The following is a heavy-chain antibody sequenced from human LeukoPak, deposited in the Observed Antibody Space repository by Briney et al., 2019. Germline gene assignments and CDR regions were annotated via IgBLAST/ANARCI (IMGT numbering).Heavy chain of an antibody. D-gene: IGHD3-22*01. CDR3: ARAIYYYDSSGYSRRYFQH. V-gene: IGHV4-59*01. J-gene: IGHJ1*01. CDR1: GGSISSYY. CDR2: IYYSGST. Sequence: PSETLSLTCTVSGGSISSYYWSWIRQPPGKGLEWIGYIYYSGSTNYNPSLKSRVTISVDTSKNQFSLKLSSVTAADTAVYYCARAIYYYDSSGYSRRYFQHWGQGTLVTVSS.